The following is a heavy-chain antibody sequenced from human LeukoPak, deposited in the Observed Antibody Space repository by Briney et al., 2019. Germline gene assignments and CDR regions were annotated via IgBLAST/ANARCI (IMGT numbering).Heavy chain of an antibody. J-gene: IGHJ3*02. D-gene: IGHD3-3*01. Sequence: QPGGSLRLSFAASGFTFSSYAMHWVRQAPGKGLEYVSAISRNGGSTYYANSVKGRFTISRDNSKNTLYLQMGSLRAEDMAVYYCARVRRGVLEWFGVYAFDIWGQGTMVTVSS. V-gene: IGHV3-64*01. CDR3: ARVRRGVLEWFGVYAFDI. CDR2: ISRNGGST. CDR1: GFTFSSYA.